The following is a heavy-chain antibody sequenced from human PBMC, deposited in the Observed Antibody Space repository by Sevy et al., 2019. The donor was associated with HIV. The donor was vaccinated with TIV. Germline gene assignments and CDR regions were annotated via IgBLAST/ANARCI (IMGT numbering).Heavy chain of an antibody. J-gene: IGHJ4*02. CDR2: ITISGGNT. V-gene: IGHV3-23*01. CDR1: GFTFSLYA. Sequence: GGSLRLSCAASGFTFSLYAMTWVRQAPGKGLEWVSTITISGGNTYYADSVKGRFTISRDNSKNTLYLQMNSLRAEDTAVYFCARVRYNYGQKYFDYWGQGTLVTVSS. CDR3: ARVRYNYGQKYFDY. D-gene: IGHD5-18*01.